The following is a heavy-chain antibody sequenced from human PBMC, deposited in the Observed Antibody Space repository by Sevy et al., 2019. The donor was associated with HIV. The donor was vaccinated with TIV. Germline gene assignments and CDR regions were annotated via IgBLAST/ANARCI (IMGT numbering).Heavy chain of an antibody. CDR1: GFTFSNCS. J-gene: IGHJ6*02. D-gene: IGHD2-2*01. CDR3: ARDTIVVVPAASDPYYYYYGMDV. CDR2: ITSTSNYI. Sequence: GGSLRLSYAASGFTFSNCSMNWVRQAPGKGLEWVSSITSTSNYIYYADSVKGRFTISSDNAKNSLYLQMNSLRAEDTAVYYCARDTIVVVPAASDPYYYYYGMDVWGQGTTVTVSS. V-gene: IGHV3-21*01.